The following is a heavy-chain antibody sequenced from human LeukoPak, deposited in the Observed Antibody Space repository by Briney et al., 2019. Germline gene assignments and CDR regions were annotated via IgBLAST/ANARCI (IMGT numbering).Heavy chain of an antibody. CDR1: GFTFSGYA. V-gene: IGHV3-21*04. CDR3: ARGPGGRSGYHPLEDYYYYYMDV. CDR2: ITGSTSYI. Sequence: GGSLRLSCAASGFTFSGYAMNWVRQAPGKGLEWVSSITGSTSYIYYADSLKGRFTISRDNAKNSLYLQMNSLRAEDTAVYYCARGPGGRSGYHPLEDYYYYYMDVWGKGTTVTVSS. D-gene: IGHD3-22*01. J-gene: IGHJ6*03.